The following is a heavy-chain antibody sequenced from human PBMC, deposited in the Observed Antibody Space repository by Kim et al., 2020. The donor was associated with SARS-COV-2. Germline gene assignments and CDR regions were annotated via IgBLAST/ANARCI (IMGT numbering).Heavy chain of an antibody. J-gene: IGHJ4*02. D-gene: IGHD3-22*01. CDR1: GGSISSGGYY. V-gene: IGHV4-31*03. CDR2: IYYSGST. Sequence: SETLSLTCTVSGGSISSGGYYWSWIRQHPGKGLEWIGYIYYSGSTYYNPSLKSRVTISVDTSKNQFSLKLSSVTAADTAVYYCARARNYYDRRYFDYWGQGTLVTVSS. CDR3: ARARNYYDRRYFDY.